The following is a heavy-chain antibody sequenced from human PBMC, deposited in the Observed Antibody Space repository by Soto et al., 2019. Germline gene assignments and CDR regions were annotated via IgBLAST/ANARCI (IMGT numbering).Heavy chain of an antibody. Sequence: PGGSLRLSCAASGFTFSKYRMNWVRQAPGKGLEWVSAISGSGGSTYYADSVKGRFTISRDNSKNTLYLQMNSLRAEDTAVYYCARTDTRPNWFYPWSQGTLVTVSS. CDR2: ISGSGGST. V-gene: IGHV3-23*01. CDR3: ARTDTRPNWFYP. CDR1: GFTFSKYR. J-gene: IGHJ5*02. D-gene: IGHD1-1*01.